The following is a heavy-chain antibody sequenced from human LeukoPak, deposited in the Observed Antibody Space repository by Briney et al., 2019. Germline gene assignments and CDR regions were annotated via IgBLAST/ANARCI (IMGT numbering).Heavy chain of an antibody. V-gene: IGHV4-39*07. CDR1: GGSISSGSYC. CDR2: INHGGST. CDR3: ARGRTGYQLLPTKKDYSYYYIDV. Sequence: SQTLSLTCTVSGGSISSGSYCWSWIRQPPGKGLEWIGEINHGGSTNYNPSLKSRITISVDTSKNQFSLKLSSMTAADTAVYYCARGRTGYQLLPTKKDYSYYYIDVWGKGTTVTVSS. D-gene: IGHD2-2*01. J-gene: IGHJ6*03.